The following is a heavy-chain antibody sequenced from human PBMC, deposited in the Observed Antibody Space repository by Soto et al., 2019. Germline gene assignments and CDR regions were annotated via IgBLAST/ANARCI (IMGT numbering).Heavy chain of an antibody. CDR1: GFSLSTSGVG. D-gene: IGHD6-13*01. Sequence: FGPTLVNPTQTLTLTCTFSGFSLSTSGVGVCWIRHPPVKALEWLALICWNDDKLYSPSLKIRLTITKDTSKKQVVLKMTKMDTVETATYYCSHRGYSSIWYYFDXWGQGTLVTVSX. J-gene: IGHJ4*02. CDR2: ICWNDDK. V-gene: IGHV2-5*01. CDR3: SHRGYSSIWYYFDX.